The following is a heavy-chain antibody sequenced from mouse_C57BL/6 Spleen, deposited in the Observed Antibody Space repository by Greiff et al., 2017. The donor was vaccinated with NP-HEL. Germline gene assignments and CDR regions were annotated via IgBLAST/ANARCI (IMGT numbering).Heavy chain of an antibody. CDR3: ARGTAVVATDYAMDY. J-gene: IGHJ4*01. Sequence: QLQQSGPELVKPGASVKISCKASGYAFSSSWMNWVKQRPGKGLEWIGRIYPGDGDTNYNGKFKGKATLTADKSSSTAYMQLSSLTSEDSAVYCCARGTAVVATDYAMDYWGQGTSVTVSS. V-gene: IGHV1-82*01. D-gene: IGHD1-1*01. CDR2: IYPGDGDT. CDR1: GYAFSSSW.